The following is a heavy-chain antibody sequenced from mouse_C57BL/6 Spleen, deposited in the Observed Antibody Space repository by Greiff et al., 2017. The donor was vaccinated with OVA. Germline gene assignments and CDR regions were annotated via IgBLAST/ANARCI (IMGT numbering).Heavy chain of an antibody. J-gene: IGHJ1*03. CDR2: IYPGSGST. CDR3: ARGDGSSSDWYFDV. CDR1: GYTFTSYW. D-gene: IGHD1-1*01. V-gene: IGHV1-55*01. Sequence: VQLQQPGAELVKPGASVKMSCKASGYTFTSYWITWVKQRPGQGLEWIGDIYPGSGSTNYNEKFKSKATLTVDTSSSTAYMQLSSLTSEDSAVYYCARGDGSSSDWYFDVWGTGTTVTVSS.